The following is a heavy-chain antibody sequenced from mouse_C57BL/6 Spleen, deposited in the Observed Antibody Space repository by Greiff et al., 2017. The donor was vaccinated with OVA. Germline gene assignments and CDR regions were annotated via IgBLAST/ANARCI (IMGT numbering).Heavy chain of an antibody. CDR1: GYTFTSYW. Sequence: QVQLQQPGAELVRPGSSVKMSCKASGYTFTSYWMDWVKQRPGQGLEWIGNIYPSDSEHHYNQKFKDKATLTVDKSTSTAYMQRSSLTSEDSAVYYCARTRWDRADWYFYVWGTGTTVTVSS. J-gene: IGHJ1*03. V-gene: IGHV1-61*01. CDR2: IYPSDSEH. D-gene: IGHD3-3*01. CDR3: ARTRWDRADWYFYV.